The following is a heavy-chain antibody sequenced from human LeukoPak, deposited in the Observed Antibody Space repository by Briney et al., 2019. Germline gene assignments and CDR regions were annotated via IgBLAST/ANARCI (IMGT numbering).Heavy chain of an antibody. CDR1: GYTFTGYY. CDR2: INPNYGGT. V-gene: IGHV1-2*02. CDR3: ARILRSSSAGFDP. D-gene: IGHD6-6*01. Sequence: ASVKVSCKTSGYTFTGYYLHWVRQAPGQGPEWMGWINPNYGGTKYAPKFQGRVTMTRDTSITTAYMELSRLRSDDTAVYYCARILRSSSAGFDPWGQGTLVTVSS. J-gene: IGHJ5*02.